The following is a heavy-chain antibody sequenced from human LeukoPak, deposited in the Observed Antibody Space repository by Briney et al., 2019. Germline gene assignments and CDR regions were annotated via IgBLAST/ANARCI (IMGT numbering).Heavy chain of an antibody. J-gene: IGHJ4*02. CDR1: GFTFSSYG. CDR3: AKDQETYCGGDCPIDY. D-gene: IGHD2-21*02. V-gene: IGHV3-30*18. Sequence: AGGSLRLSCAASGFTFSSYGMHWVRQAPGKGLEWVAVISYDGSNKYYADSVKGRFTISRDNSKNTLYLQMNSLRAEDTAVYYCAKDQETYCGGDCPIDYWGQGTLVTVSS. CDR2: ISYDGSNK.